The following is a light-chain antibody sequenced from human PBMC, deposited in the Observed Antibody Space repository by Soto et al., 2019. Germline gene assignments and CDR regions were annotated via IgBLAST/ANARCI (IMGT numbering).Light chain of an antibody. CDR3: TVWVARLGGRF. Sequence: QSVLTQPPSASGTPGQRVTISCSGTSSSIESNYVYWYQQLPGTAPRLLIYRNNQRPSGVPDRFSGSKSGTSASLAISALGSEDEADYYCTVWVARLGGRFFGGGTKLPV. CDR1: SSSIESNY. CDR2: RNN. J-gene: IGLJ2*01. V-gene: IGLV1-47*01.